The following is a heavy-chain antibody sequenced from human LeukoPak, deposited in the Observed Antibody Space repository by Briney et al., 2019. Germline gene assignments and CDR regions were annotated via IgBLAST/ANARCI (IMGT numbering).Heavy chain of an antibody. CDR2: ISYDGSNK. CDR1: GFTFSSYA. J-gene: IGHJ5*02. Sequence: GRPLRLSCAASGFTFSSYAMHWVRQAPGKGLEWVAVISYDGSNKYYADSVKGRFTISRDNSKNTLYLQMNSLRAEDTAVYYCARGGYDFWSGYPMVDPWGQGTLVTVSS. CDR3: ARGGYDFWSGYPMVDP. D-gene: IGHD3-3*01. V-gene: IGHV3-30-3*01.